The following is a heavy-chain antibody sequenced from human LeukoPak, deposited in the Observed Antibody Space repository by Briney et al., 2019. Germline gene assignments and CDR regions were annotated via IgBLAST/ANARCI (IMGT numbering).Heavy chain of an antibody. CDR2: IYHSGST. J-gene: IGHJ3*02. V-gene: IGHV4-38-2*02. D-gene: IGHD4-23*01. Sequence: SETLSLTCTVSGDSLSNYYWSWIRQPPGKGLEWIGSIYHSGSTYYNPSLKSRVTISVDTSKNQFSLKLSSVTAADTAVYYCARRGATTVVTEDAFDIWGQGTMVTVSS. CDR1: GDSLSNYY. CDR3: ARRGATTVVTEDAFDI.